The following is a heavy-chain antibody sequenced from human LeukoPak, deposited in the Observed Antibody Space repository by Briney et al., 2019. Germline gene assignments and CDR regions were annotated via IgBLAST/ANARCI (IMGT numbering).Heavy chain of an antibody. Sequence: GGSLRLSCAASGFTFSSYEMNWVRQAPGKGLEWVSYISSSGSTIYYADSVRGRFTISRDNAKNSLYLQMNSLRAEDTAVYYCARVTAVEYYFDYWGQGTLVTVSS. CDR1: GFTFSSYE. V-gene: IGHV3-48*03. CDR2: ISSSGSTI. CDR3: ARVTAVEYYFDY. D-gene: IGHD6-19*01. J-gene: IGHJ4*02.